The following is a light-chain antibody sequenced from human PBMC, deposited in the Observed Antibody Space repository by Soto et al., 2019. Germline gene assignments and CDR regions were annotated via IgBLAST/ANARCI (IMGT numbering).Light chain of an antibody. V-gene: IGLV1-47*01. CDR1: SSNIGSNY. Sequence: QSVLNQPPSASGTPGQRVTISFSGSSSNIGSNYVYWYQQLPGTAPKLLIYRNNQRPSGVPDRFSGSKSGTSASLAISGLRSEDEADYYCAAWDDSLSGSYVFGTGTELTVL. J-gene: IGLJ1*01. CDR2: RNN. CDR3: AAWDDSLSGSYV.